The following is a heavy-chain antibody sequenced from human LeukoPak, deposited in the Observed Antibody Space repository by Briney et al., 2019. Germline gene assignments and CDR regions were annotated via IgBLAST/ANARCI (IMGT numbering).Heavy chain of an antibody. CDR2: IKSKTDGGTT. CDR3: TTPDALRYFDWLFYFDY. CDR1: GFTFSSYS. V-gene: IGHV3-15*01. J-gene: IGHJ4*02. D-gene: IGHD3-9*01. Sequence: GGSLRLSCAASGFTFSSYSMSWVRQAPGKGLEWVGRIKSKTDGGTTDYAAPVKGRFTISRDDSKNTLYLQMNSLKTEDTAVYYCTTPDALRYFDWLFYFDYWGQGTLVTVSS.